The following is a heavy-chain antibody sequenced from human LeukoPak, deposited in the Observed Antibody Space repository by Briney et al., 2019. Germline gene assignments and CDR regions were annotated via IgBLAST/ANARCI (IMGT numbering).Heavy chain of an antibody. CDR1: GFTFSSYW. J-gene: IGHJ4*02. Sequence: PGGSLRLSCAASGFTFSSYWMSWVRQAPGKGLEWVANIKQDGSEKYYVDSVKGRFTISRDNAKNSLYLQMNSLRAEDTAVYYCARVKLLWFGEFDYWGQGTLVTVSS. D-gene: IGHD3-10*01. V-gene: IGHV3-7*03. CDR3: ARVKLLWFGEFDY. CDR2: IKQDGSEK.